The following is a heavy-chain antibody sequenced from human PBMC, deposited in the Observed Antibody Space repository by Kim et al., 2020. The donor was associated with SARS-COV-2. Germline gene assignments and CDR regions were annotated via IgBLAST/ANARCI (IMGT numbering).Heavy chain of an antibody. CDR3: ARLYGYSSGWSEGIDY. V-gene: IGHV4-59*08. Sequence: SETLSLTCTVSGGSISSYYWSWIRQPPGKGLEWIGYIYYSGSTNYNPSLMSRVTISVDTSKNQFSLKLSSVTAADTAVYYCARLYGYSSGWSEGIDYLGQGTLVTVSS. J-gene: IGHJ4*02. CDR2: IYYSGST. D-gene: IGHD6-19*01. CDR1: GGSISSYY.